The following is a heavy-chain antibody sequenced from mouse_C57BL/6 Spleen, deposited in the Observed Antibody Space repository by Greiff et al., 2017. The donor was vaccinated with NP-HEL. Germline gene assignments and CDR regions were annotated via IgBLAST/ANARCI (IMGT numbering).Heavy chain of an antibody. D-gene: IGHD1-1*01. CDR2: IYPRDGST. Sequence: VQLQQSDAELVKPGASVKISCKVSGYTFTDHTIHWMKQRPEQGLEWIGYIYPRDGSTKYNEKFKGKATLTADTSSSTAYMQLNSLTSEDSAVYFWARTKSLITTVVATDYCDDWGQGTTLTVSS. CDR1: GYTFTDHT. CDR3: ARTKSLITTVVATDYCDD. V-gene: IGHV1-78*01. J-gene: IGHJ2*01.